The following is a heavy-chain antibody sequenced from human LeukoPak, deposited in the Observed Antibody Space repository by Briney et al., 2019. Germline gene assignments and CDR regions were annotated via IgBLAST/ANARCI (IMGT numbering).Heavy chain of an antibody. J-gene: IGHJ4*02. V-gene: IGHV3-21*04. Sequence: GGSLRLSCAASGFTFSSYSMNWVRQAPGKGLEWVSSIGSSSFYIYYADSVKGRFTISRDNAKNSLYLQMNSLRAEDTAVYYCAKDAAGSSWPYYFDYWGQGTLVTVSS. CDR2: IGSSSFYI. D-gene: IGHD6-13*01. CDR1: GFTFSSYS. CDR3: AKDAAGSSWPYYFDY.